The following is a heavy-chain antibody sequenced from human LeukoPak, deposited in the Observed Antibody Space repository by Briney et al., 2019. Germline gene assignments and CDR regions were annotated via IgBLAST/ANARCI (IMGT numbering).Heavy chain of an antibody. Sequence: SETLSLTCTVSGGSISSYYWSWIRQPPGKGLEWIGYLYYSGSTNYNPSLKSRVTISVDTSKNQFSLKLSSVTAADTAVYYCARRGGTMEHFDYWGQGTLVTVSS. CDR2: LYYSGST. D-gene: IGHD3-10*01. J-gene: IGHJ4*02. CDR3: ARRGGTMEHFDY. V-gene: IGHV4-59*01. CDR1: GGSISSYY.